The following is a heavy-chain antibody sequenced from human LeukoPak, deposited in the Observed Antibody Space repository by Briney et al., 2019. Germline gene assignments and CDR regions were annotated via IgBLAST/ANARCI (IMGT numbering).Heavy chain of an antibody. D-gene: IGHD6-13*01. J-gene: IGHJ4*02. V-gene: IGHV3-7*01. CDR1: GFTFSSYW. CDR3: AVSIAAVAFDY. Sequence: PGGSLRLSCAASGFTFSSYWMSWFRQAPGKGLEWVANIKQDGSEKYYVDSVKGRFTISRDNAKNSLYLQMNSLRAEDTAVYYCAVSIAAVAFDYWGQGTLVTVSS. CDR2: IKQDGSEK.